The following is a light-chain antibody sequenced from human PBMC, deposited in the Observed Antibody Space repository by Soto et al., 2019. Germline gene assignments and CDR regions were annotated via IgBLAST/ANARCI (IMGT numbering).Light chain of an antibody. CDR2: EVS. CDR1: SSDVGGYNY. V-gene: IGLV2-14*01. J-gene: IGLJ1*01. Sequence: QSVLTQPASVSGSPGQSITISCTGTSSDVGGYNYVSWYQQHPGKAPKLMIYEVSYRPSGVSNRFSGSKSGNTASLTISGLQAEDEADYYCSSYTSSSTLPYVFGTGTKVTV. CDR3: SSYTSSSTLPYV.